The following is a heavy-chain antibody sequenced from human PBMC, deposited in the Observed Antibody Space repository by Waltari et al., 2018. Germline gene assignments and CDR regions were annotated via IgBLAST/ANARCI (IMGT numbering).Heavy chain of an antibody. CDR1: GYSFTSYW. CDR2: IYPGDSDT. V-gene: IGHV5-51*01. J-gene: IGHJ2*01. Sequence: EVQLVQSGAEVKKPGESLTISCTGSGYSFTSYWIGWVRHMPGKGLEWMGIIYPGDSDTRYSPSFQGQVTISADKSISTAYLQWSSLKASDTAMYYCARHVIVGATYGGWYFDLWGRGTLVTVSS. CDR3: ARHVIVGATYGGWYFDL. D-gene: IGHD1-26*01.